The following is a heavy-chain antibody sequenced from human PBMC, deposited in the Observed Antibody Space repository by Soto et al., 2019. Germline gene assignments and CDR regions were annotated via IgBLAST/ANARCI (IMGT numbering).Heavy chain of an antibody. CDR2: ISYDGSNK. CDR3: AQIYGSGSKPSPNGFDP. D-gene: IGHD3-10*01. V-gene: IGHV3-30-3*01. J-gene: IGHJ5*02. CDR1: GFTFSSYA. Sequence: QVQLVESGGGVVQPGRSLRLSCAASGFTFSSYAMHWVRQAPGKGLEWVAVISYDGSNKYYADSVKGRFTISRDNSKNTLYLQMNSLGAEDTAVYYCAQIYGSGSKPSPNGFDPWGQGTLVTVSS.